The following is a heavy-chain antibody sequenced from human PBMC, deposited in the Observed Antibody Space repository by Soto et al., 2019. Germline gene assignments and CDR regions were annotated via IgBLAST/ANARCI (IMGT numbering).Heavy chain of an antibody. D-gene: IGHD6-13*01. CDR1: GFTFSSYA. J-gene: IGHJ4*02. CDR3: AKATAIAAALTADY. V-gene: IGHV3-23*01. Sequence: EVQLLESGGGLVQPGGSLRLSCAASGFTFSSYAMSWVRQAPGKGLEWVSAISGSGGRTYYADSVKGRFTISRDNSKNTLYLQMNSLRAEDRAVYYCAKATAIAAALTADYWGQGTLVTVSS. CDR2: ISGSGGRT.